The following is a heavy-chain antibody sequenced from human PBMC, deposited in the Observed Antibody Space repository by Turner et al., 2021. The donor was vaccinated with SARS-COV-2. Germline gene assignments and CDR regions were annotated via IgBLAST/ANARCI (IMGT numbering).Heavy chain of an antibody. V-gene: IGHV3-9*01. Sequence: EVQLVESGGGLVQPGRSLRLSWATPGFTFDDYAMHWVRQAPGKGLEWVSGISWNSGRIGYADSVKGRFTISRDNAKNSLYLQMNSLRAEDTALYYCVKDMVRGVIYYYYGMDVWGQGTTVTVSS. CDR1: GFTFDDYA. CDR2: ISWNSGRI. CDR3: VKDMVRGVIYYYYGMDV. D-gene: IGHD3-10*01. J-gene: IGHJ6*02.